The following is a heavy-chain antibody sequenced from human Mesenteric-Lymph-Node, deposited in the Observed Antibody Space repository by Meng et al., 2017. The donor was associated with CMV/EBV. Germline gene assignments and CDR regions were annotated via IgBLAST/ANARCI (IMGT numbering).Heavy chain of an antibody. V-gene: IGHV3-21*01. CDR1: GLTFSSYS. J-gene: IGHJ2*01. D-gene: IGHD7-27*01. CDR3: ARAGVSAWYFDL. CDR2: ISRSSSYI. Sequence: YSDAGLTFSSYSMNWVRQAPGKGLEWVSSISRSSSYIYYADSVKGRFTISRDNAKNSLYLQMNSLRAEDTAVYYCARAGVSAWYFDLWGRGTLVTVSS.